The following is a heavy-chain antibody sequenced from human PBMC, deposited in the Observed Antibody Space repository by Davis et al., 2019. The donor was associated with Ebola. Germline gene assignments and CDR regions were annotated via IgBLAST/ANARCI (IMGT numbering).Heavy chain of an antibody. J-gene: IGHJ4*02. CDR1: GFTFSNYA. D-gene: IGHD6-19*01. CDR3: ATCGFCVSSSGIDY. V-gene: IGHV3-23*01. CDR2: ISGVGYNT. Sequence: GESLKISCAASGFTFSNYAMSWVRQAPGKGLEWVSGISGVGYNTYHADSVKGRFTISRDNSKNTLYLQMNNLRGDDTAVYYCATCGFCVSSSGIDYRGQGTLVTVSS.